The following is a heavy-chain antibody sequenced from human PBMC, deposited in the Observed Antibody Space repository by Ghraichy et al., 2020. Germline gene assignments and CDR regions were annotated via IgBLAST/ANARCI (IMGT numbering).Heavy chain of an antibody. CDR3: AKDIRTREWLAEDY. Sequence: GGSLRLSCAASGFTFSSYGMHWVRQAPGKGLEWVAVISYDGSNKYYADSVKGRFTISRDNSKNTLYLQMNSLRAEDTAVYYCAKDIRTREWLAEDYWGQETLVTVSS. CDR1: GFTFSSYG. J-gene: IGHJ4*02. V-gene: IGHV3-30*18. CDR2: ISYDGSNK. D-gene: IGHD3-3*01.